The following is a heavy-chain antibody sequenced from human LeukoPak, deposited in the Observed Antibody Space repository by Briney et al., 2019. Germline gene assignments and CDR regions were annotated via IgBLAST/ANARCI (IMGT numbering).Heavy chain of an antibody. CDR2: IYYSGST. Sequence: SETLSLTCTVSGGSISSSSYYWGWIRQPPGKGLEWIGSIYYSGSTYYNPSLRSRVTISVDTSKNQFSLKLSSVTAADTAVYYCARSGRSIRIAAAGFYYFDYWGQGTLVTVSS. CDR3: ARSGRSIRIAAAGFYYFDY. J-gene: IGHJ4*02. V-gene: IGHV4-39*01. D-gene: IGHD6-13*01. CDR1: GGSISSSSYY.